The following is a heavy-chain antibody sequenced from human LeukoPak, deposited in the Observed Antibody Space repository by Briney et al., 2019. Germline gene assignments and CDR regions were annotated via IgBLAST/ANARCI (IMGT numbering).Heavy chain of an antibody. J-gene: IGHJ4*02. CDR3: ARDYPPD. Sequence: GGSLRLSCAASGFTFSNSWMHWVRQAPGKGLVWVSRINSDGKTTTYADSVKGRFTISRDNAENTLYLQMNSLSAEDTAVYYCARDYPPDWGQGTLVTVSA. CDR1: GFTFSNSW. CDR2: INSDGKTT. V-gene: IGHV3-74*01.